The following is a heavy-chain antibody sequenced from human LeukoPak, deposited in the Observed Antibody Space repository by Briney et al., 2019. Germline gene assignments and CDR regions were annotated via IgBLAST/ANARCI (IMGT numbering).Heavy chain of an antibody. Sequence: SETLSLTCTDSGXSISSYFWSWIRQPPGKGLEWIGYIYYTGSTNYNPSLMSRVTISLDTSKNQFSLRLSSLTAADTAVYYCARYSGMTVAGTVYHGMDVWGQGTTVTVS. CDR2: IYYTGST. CDR1: GXSISSYF. V-gene: IGHV4-59*01. CDR3: ARYSGMTVAGTVYHGMDV. J-gene: IGHJ6*02. D-gene: IGHD6-19*01.